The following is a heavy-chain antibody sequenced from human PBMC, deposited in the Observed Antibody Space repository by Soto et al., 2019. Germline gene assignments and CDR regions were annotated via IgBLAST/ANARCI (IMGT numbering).Heavy chain of an antibody. CDR2: ISSSSSTI. CDR1: GFTFSSYS. Sequence: GGSLRLSCAASGFTFSSYSMNWVRQAPGKGLEWVSYISSSSSTIYYADSVKGRFTISRDNAKNSLYLQMNSLRDEDTAVYYCARRPSSSWYMDYYYYGMDVWGQGTTVTVSS. J-gene: IGHJ6*02. CDR3: ARRPSSSWYMDYYYYGMDV. D-gene: IGHD6-13*01. V-gene: IGHV3-48*02.